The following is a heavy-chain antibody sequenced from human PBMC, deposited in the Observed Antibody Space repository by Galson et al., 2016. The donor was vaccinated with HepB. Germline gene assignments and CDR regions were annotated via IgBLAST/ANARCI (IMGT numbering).Heavy chain of an antibody. D-gene: IGHD4-17*01. V-gene: IGHV3-23*01. CDR1: GFTFSNYA. Sequence: SLRLSCAASGFTFSNYATAWVRLPPGKGLEWVSTIRGGGDATYYADSVKGRFTISRDNSRGTLYLHLSSLRAEDTALYYCSRGHGDYLPANYFNYWGQGTLVTVSS. CDR2: IRGGGDAT. J-gene: IGHJ4*02. CDR3: SRGHGDYLPANYFNY.